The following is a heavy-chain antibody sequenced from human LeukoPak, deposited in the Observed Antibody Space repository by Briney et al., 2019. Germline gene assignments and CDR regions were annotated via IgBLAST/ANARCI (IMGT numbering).Heavy chain of an antibody. CDR2: IYYSGST. V-gene: IGHV4-31*03. J-gene: IGHJ4*02. CDR1: GGSISSGGYY. CDR3: ARERAAAGPFDY. D-gene: IGHD6-13*01. Sequence: SETLSLTCTVSGGSISSGGYYWSWIRQHPGKGLEWIGYIYYSGSTYYNPSLKSRVTIPVDTSKNQFSLKLSSVTAADTAVYYRARERAAAGPFDYWGQGTLVTVSS.